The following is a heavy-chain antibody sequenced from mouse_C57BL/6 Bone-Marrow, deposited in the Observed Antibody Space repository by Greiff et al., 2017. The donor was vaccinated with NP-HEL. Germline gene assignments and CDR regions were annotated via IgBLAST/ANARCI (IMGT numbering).Heavy chain of an antibody. J-gene: IGHJ3*01. CDR3: SRHPINYYGNYFAY. CDR1: GYTFTEYT. Sequence: LVESGAELVKPGASVKLSCKASGYTFTEYTIHWVKQRSGQGLEWIGWFYPGGGSTKYNEKFKDKATLTADKSSSTVYMELSKLTSEDSAVSFCSRHPINYYGNYFAYWGQGTLVTVSA. V-gene: IGHV1-62-2*01. D-gene: IGHD2-1*01. CDR2: FYPGGGST.